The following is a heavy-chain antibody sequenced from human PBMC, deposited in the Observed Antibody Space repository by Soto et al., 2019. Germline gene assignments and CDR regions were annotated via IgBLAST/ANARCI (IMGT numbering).Heavy chain of an antibody. CDR1: GGSISSYF. V-gene: IGHV4-59*12. J-gene: IGHJ5*02. Sequence: SETLSLTCTVSGGSISSYFWSWIRQPPGKGLEWIGYIYYSGRTNYNPSLKSRVTISVDTSKKQFSLKLSSVTAADTAVYYCAREEYYGSGSYYWFDPWGQGTLVTVSS. CDR3: AREEYYGSGSYYWFDP. D-gene: IGHD3-10*01. CDR2: IYYSGRT.